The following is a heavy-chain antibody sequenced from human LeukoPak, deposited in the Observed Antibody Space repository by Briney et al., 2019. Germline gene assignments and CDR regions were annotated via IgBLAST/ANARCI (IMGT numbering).Heavy chain of an antibody. CDR3: ARVAGNCGGDCYRLVY. Sequence: SVKVSCKASGGTFSSYAISWVRQAPGQGLEWMGRIIPILGIANYAQKFQGRVTITADKSTSTAYMELSSLRSEDTAVYYCARVAGNCGGDCYRLVYWGQGTLVTVSS. CDR1: GGTFSSYA. D-gene: IGHD2-21*01. CDR2: IIPILGIA. J-gene: IGHJ4*02. V-gene: IGHV1-69*04.